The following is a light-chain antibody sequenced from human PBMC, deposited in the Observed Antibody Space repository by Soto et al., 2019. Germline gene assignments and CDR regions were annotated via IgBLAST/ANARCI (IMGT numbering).Light chain of an antibody. Sequence: QSVLTQPRSVSGSPGQSVTFSCTGTSGDIGAYNYLSWYQFHPGKAPKMIIYDVNKRPSGVPDRFSGSKSGNTASLTISWLQAEDEADYYCCSYAHTSRVFGGGTKLTVL. V-gene: IGLV2-11*01. CDR3: CSYAHTSRV. J-gene: IGLJ3*02. CDR1: SGDIGAYNY. CDR2: DVN.